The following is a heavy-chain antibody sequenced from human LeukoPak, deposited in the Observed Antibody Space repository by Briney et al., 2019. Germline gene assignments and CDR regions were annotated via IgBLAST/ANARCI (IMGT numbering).Heavy chain of an antibody. CDR3: ARDWEMATRFDY. V-gene: IGHV4-34*01. J-gene: IGHJ4*02. CDR2: INHSGST. D-gene: IGHD5-24*01. CDR1: GGSFSGYY. Sequence: SETLSLTCAVYGGSFSGYYWSWIRQPPGKGLEWIGEINHSGSTSYNPSLKSRVTISVDTSKNQFSLKLSSVTAADTAVYYCARDWEMATRFDYWGQGTLVTVSS.